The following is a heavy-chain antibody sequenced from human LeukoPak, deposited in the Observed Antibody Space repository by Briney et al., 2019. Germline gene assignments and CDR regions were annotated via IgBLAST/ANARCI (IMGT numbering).Heavy chain of an antibody. CDR1: GGSNSSHY. V-gene: IGHV4-59*11. CDR3: ARGHGTY. Sequence: PSETLSLTCTVSGGSNSSHYWSWIRQPPGKGLEWIGYIYYSGSTNYNPSLKSRVTISVDTSKNQFSLKLSSVTAADTAVYYCARGHGTYWGQGTLVTVSS. CDR2: IYYSGST. J-gene: IGHJ4*02. D-gene: IGHD1-1*01.